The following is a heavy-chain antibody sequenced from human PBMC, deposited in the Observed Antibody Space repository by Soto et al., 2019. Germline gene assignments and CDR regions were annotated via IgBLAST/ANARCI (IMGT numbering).Heavy chain of an antibody. Sequence: QVQLQESGPGLVKPSGTLSLTCTVSGGSISSSNWSIWVRQPPGKGLEWIGEIYHSGSTNYNPSLKSRVYSSVDKSKNQFSLRLSSVTAADTAVYYCAILADYSNPQSRGMDVWGQGTTVTVSS. CDR2: IYHSGST. D-gene: IGHD4-4*01. CDR1: GGSISSSNW. J-gene: IGHJ6*02. V-gene: IGHV4-4*02. CDR3: AILADYSNPQSRGMDV.